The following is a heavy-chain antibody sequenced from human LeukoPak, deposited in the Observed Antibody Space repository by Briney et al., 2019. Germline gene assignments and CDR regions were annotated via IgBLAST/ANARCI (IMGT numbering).Heavy chain of an antibody. J-gene: IGHJ5*02. CDR3: VREDCSGGSCYIDP. Sequence: GGSLRLSCAASAFSLSAYNMNWVRQAPGKGLEWVSSISYTGTYIYYADSVKGRFTISRDNAQNSLYLQMNSLRAEDTAIYYCVREDCSGGSCYIDPWGQGTLVTVSS. CDR1: AFSLSAYN. V-gene: IGHV3-21*04. D-gene: IGHD2-15*01. CDR2: ISYTGTYI.